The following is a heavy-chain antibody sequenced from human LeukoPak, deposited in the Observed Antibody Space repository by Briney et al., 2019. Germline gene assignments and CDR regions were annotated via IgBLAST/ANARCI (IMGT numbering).Heavy chain of an antibody. CDR3: AKDGNYYDSSGYYLADYYYYYMDV. CDR1: GFIFSSYW. V-gene: IGHV3-74*01. J-gene: IGHJ6*03. CDR2: INTDGSST. Sequence: GGSLRLSCAASGFIFSSYWMHWVRHAPGKGLAWVSRINTDGSSTSYADSVKGRFTISRDNAKNTLYLQMNSLRAEDTAVYYCAKDGNYYDSSGYYLADYYYYYMDVWGKGTTVTVSS. D-gene: IGHD3-22*01.